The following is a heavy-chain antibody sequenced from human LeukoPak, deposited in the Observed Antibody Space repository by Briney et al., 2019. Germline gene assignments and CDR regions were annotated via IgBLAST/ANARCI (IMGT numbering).Heavy chain of an antibody. CDR2: INHSGST. D-gene: IGHD5-18*01. CDR3: ARHPGNSYGSWYFDL. CDR1: GGSFSGYY. J-gene: IGHJ2*01. Sequence: PSETLSLTCAVYGGSFSGYYWSWIRQPPGKGLEWIGEINHSGSTNYNPSLKSRVTISVDTSKNQFSLRLSSVTATDTAVYYCARHPGNSYGSWYFDLWGRGTLVAVSS. V-gene: IGHV4-34*01.